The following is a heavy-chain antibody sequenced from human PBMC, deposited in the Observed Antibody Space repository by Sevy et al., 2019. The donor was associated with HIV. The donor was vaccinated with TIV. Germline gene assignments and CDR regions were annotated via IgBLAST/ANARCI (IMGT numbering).Heavy chain of an antibody. J-gene: IGHJ4*02. CDR2: ISYDGSHK. V-gene: IGHV3-30-3*01. D-gene: IGHD6-13*01. Sequence: GGSLRLSCAASGLIFGSYAMNWVRQAPGKGLEWVALISYDGSHKYYADSVKGRFTISRDSSKNTLYLQMHSLRTDDTAVYYRARDPGSSWSSFDYWGQGTLVTVSS. CDR1: GLIFGSYA. CDR3: ARDPGSSWSSFDY.